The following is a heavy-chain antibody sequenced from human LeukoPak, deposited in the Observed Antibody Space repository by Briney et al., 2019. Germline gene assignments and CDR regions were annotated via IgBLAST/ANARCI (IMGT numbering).Heavy chain of an antibody. Sequence: GGSLRLSCAASGFTVSSYGMHWVRQAPGKGLEWVAVISYDGSNKYYADSVKGRFTISRDNSKNTLYLQMNSLRAEDTAVYYCAKGGVGAAAGTQSKIKLDFDIWGQGTMVTVSS. V-gene: IGHV3-30*18. D-gene: IGHD6-13*01. CDR2: ISYDGSNK. J-gene: IGHJ3*02. CDR3: AKGGVGAAAGTQSKIKLDFDI. CDR1: GFTVSSYG.